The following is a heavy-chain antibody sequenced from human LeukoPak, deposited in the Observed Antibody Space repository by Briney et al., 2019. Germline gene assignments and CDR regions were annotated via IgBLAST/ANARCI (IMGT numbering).Heavy chain of an antibody. CDR3: AKGGIAAAADY. J-gene: IGHJ4*02. CDR1: GFTFSSYG. CDR2: ISYDGSNK. D-gene: IGHD6-13*01. Sequence: GGSLRLSCAASGFTFSSYGMHWVRQAPGKGLEWVAVISYDGSNKHYADSVKGRFTISRDNSKNTLYLQMNSLRAEDTAVYYCAKGGIAAAADYWGQGTLVTVSS. V-gene: IGHV3-30*18.